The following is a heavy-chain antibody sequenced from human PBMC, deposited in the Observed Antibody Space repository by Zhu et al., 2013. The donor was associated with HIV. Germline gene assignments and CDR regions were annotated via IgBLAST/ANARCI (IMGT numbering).Heavy chain of an antibody. J-gene: IGHJ4*02. CDR1: GFTFSSYE. CDR3: ARESYSGYDLREDY. V-gene: IGHV3-48*03. CDR2: ISSSGSTI. Sequence: EVQLVESGGGLVQPGGSLRLSCAASGFTFSSYEMNWVRQAPGKGLEWVSYISSSGSTIYYADSVKGRFTISRDNAKNSLYLQMNSLRAEDTAVYYCARESYSGYDLREDYWGQGTLVTVSS. D-gene: IGHD5-12*01.